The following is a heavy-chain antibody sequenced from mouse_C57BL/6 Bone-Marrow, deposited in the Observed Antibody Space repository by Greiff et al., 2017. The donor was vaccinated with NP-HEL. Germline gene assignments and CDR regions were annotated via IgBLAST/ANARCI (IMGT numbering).Heavy chain of an antibody. D-gene: IGHD1-1*01. V-gene: IGHV1-5*01. CDR3: TYGSSQGWFAY. Sequence: VQLQQSGTVLSRPGASVKMSCKTSGYTFTSYWLHWVQQRPVPVLACLGAIYPGNSDTSYNQKFKGKAKLTAVTSASTAYMELSSLTNEDSAVYYCTYGSSQGWFAYWGQGTLVTVSA. CDR1: GYTFTSYW. J-gene: IGHJ3*01. CDR2: IYPGNSDT.